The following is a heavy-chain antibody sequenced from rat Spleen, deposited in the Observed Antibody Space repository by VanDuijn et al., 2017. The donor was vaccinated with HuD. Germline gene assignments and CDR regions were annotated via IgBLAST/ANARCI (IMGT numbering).Heavy chain of an antibody. V-gene: IGHV5-27*01. CDR2: ITNDGGRT. D-gene: IGHD1-11*01. CDR3: TTDIYGGYSDD. CDR1: GFTFINYG. J-gene: IGHJ2*01. Sequence: EVQLVESGGGLVQPGRSTKLTCVASGFTFINYGMPWVRQGPKKGLEWVAYITNDGGRTYYRDSVKGRFTIARENAKRTQYLQMDSLRSDDTATYFCTTDIYGGYSDDWGQGVMVTVSS.